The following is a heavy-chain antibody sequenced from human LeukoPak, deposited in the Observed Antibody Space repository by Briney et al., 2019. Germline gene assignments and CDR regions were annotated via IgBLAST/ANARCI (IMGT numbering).Heavy chain of an antibody. CDR1: GFTFSTYW. D-gene: IGHD3-16*01. V-gene: IGHV3-7*04. J-gene: IGHJ3*02. CDR3: ARDWGDESRGQFDAFDI. Sequence: PGGSLRLSCAASGFTFSTYWMSWVRQAPGKGLEWVANVKQDGSRKYYVDSVKGRFTISRDNARNSLYLEMNSLRVEDTAVYYCARDWGDESRGQFDAFDIWGQGTRVTVSS. CDR2: VKQDGSRK.